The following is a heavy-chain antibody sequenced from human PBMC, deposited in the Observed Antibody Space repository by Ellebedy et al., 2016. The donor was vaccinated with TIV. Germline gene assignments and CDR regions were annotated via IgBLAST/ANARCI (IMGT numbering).Heavy chain of an antibody. J-gene: IGHJ5*02. D-gene: IGHD3-3*01. V-gene: IGHV3-7*01. CDR1: GFTFSSYW. CDR2: IKLDGCEK. Sequence: GESLKISCAVSGFTFSSYWMSWVRQAPGKGLEWVANIKLDGCEKNYVESVKGRFTISRDNAKNSLFLQMNSLRVEDTAVYYCAREDVRFWSGPRWFDPWGQGTLVTVSS. CDR3: AREDVRFWSGPRWFDP.